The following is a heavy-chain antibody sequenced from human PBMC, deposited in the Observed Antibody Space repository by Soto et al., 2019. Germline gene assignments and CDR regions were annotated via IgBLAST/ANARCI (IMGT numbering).Heavy chain of an antibody. CDR3: ARGIAARRRFDP. CDR1: GGSVSSGSYY. Sequence: SETLSLTCTVSGGSVSSGSYYWSWIRQPPGKGLEWIGYIYYSGSTNYNPSLKSRVTISVDTSKNQFSLKLSSVTAADTAVYYCARGIAARRRFDPWGQGTLVTVSS. V-gene: IGHV4-61*01. D-gene: IGHD6-6*01. CDR2: IYYSGST. J-gene: IGHJ5*02.